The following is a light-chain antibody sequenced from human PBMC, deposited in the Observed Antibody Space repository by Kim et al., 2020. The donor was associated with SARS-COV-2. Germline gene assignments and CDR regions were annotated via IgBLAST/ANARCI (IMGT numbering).Light chain of an antibody. CDR1: QRVNAN. Sequence: PGERASHSCRASQRVNANYLAWYHHKPGQAPRLLIYGASSRPTGVPARFSGSGSGTEFTLTISSLQSEDSAIYFCQQYNYWPPGTFGQGTKVDIK. CDR3: QQYNYWPPGT. CDR2: GAS. J-gene: IGKJ1*01. V-gene: IGKV3-15*01.